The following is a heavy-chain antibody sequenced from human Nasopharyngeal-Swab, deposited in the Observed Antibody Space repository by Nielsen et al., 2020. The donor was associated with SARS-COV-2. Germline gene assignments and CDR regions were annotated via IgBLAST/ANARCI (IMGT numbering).Heavy chain of an antibody. CDR1: GGTFSSYA. CDR3: ARLGGYYYYGMDV. J-gene: IGHJ6*02. CDR2: IIPIFGTA. D-gene: IGHD3-16*01. Sequence: SVKVSWKASGGTFSSYAISWVRQAPGQGLEWMGGIIPIFGTANYAQKFQGRVTITADESTSTAYMELSSLRSEDTAVYYCARLGGYYYYGMDVWGQGTTVTVSS. V-gene: IGHV1-69*13.